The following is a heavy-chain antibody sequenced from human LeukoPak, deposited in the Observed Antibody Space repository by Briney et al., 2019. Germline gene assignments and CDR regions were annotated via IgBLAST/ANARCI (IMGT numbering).Heavy chain of an antibody. V-gene: IGHV4-59*01. CDR3: ARGGSYTYFDY. D-gene: IGHD1-26*01. Sequence: SETLSLTCTVSGGSISSYYWSWIRQPPGKGLEWIGYIYYSGSTNYNPSLKSRVTISVDTSKNQFTLKLSSVTAADTAVYYCARGGSYTYFDYWGQGTLVTVSS. CDR2: IYYSGST. CDR1: GGSISSYY. J-gene: IGHJ4*02.